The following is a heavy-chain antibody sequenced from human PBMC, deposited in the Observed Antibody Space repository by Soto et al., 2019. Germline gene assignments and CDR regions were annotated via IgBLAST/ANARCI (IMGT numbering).Heavy chain of an antibody. CDR3: ARQGRFLGGLSFLDY. CDR1: GGSISSSSYY. V-gene: IGHV4-39*01. Sequence: SETLSLTCTVSGGSISSSSYYWGWIRQPPGKGLEWIGSIYYSGSTYYNPSLKSRVTISVDTSKNQFSLKLSSVTAADTAVYYCARQGRFLGGLSFLDYWGQGTLVTVSS. CDR2: IYYSGST. J-gene: IGHJ4*02. D-gene: IGHD3-16*02.